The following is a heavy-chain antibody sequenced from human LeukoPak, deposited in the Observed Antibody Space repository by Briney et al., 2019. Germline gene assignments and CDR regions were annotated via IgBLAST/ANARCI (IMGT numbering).Heavy chain of an antibody. J-gene: IGHJ4*02. D-gene: IGHD5-18*01. V-gene: IGHV3-23*01. CDR1: GFTFGSHA. Sequence: PGGALTLSCEASGFTFGSHAMYWLGQAPGKGLEWVAGIFRSGGSPHYADPVKGRFTISRDNSRNTVYLQINSLRAEDTAVYYCGKTTVGYSSGQKPAWPVDYWGQGTLVTVSS. CDR2: IFRSGGSP. CDR3: GKTTVGYSSGQKPAWPVDY.